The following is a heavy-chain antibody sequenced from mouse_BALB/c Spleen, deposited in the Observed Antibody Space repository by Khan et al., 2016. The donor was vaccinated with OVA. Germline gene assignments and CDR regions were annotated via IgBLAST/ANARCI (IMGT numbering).Heavy chain of an antibody. D-gene: IGHD1-1*01. CDR1: GYTFTSYV. J-gene: IGHJ2*01. CDR2: INFYNDGT. CDR3: ARIHYGSSLDY. V-gene: IGHV1S136*01. Sequence: VQLQQSGPELVKPGASVKMSCKASGYTFTSYVMHWVKQKPGQGLEWIGYINFYNDGTKYNEKFKGKATLTSDKASSTAYMELSSLTSEDSEVYYCARIHYGSSLDYWGQGTTLTVSS.